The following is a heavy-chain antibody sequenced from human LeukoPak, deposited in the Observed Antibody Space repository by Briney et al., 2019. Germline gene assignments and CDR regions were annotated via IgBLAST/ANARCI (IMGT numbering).Heavy chain of an antibody. CDR1: DYSISSGYY. CDR3: ARESDSSGWETEYYYYYMDV. Sequence: PSETLSLTCAVSDYSISSGYYWGWIRQPPGKGLEWIGYIYYGGSTNYNPSLKSRVTISVDTSKNQFSLKLSSVTAADTAVYYCARESDSSGWETEYYYYYMDVWGKGTTVTVSS. D-gene: IGHD6-19*01. V-gene: IGHV4-59*01. CDR2: IYYGGST. J-gene: IGHJ6*03.